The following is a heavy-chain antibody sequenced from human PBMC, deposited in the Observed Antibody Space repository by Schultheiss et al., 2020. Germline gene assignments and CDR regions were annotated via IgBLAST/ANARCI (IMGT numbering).Heavy chain of an antibody. D-gene: IGHD6-13*01. CDR1: GFTFSSYW. V-gene: IGHV3-74*01. Sequence: GGSLRLSCAASGFTFSSYWMHWVRQAPGKGLVWVSRINSDGSSTSYADSVKGRFTISRDNAKNTLYLQMNSLRAEDTAVYYCARGSGSSSWWGDWFDPWGQGNLVTGYS. J-gene: IGHJ5*02. CDR2: INSDGSST. CDR3: ARGSGSSSWWGDWFDP.